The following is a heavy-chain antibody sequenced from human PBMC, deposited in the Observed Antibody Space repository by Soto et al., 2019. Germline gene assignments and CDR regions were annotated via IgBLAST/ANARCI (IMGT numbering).Heavy chain of an antibody. CDR2: IDYSGNI. CDR3: ARHIHNQGFEYYFDS. Sequence: PSETLSLTCNASGGSITSSGSAWGWIRQSPGKGLEWIGTIDYSGNIYYIPSLKSRITISVDTSKNQISLKLSSVTAADTAVYYCARHIHNQGFEYYFDSWGQGTLVTLSS. J-gene: IGHJ4*02. CDR1: GGSITSSGSA. V-gene: IGHV4-39*01. D-gene: IGHD1-1*01.